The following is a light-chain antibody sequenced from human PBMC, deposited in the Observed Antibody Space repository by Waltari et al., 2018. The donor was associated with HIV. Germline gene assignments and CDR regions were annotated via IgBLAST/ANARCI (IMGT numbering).Light chain of an antibody. V-gene: IGLV2-23*02. Sequence: QSALTQPASVSASPGQSITISCTGTSSDVGSYNLVSWYQQHAGKAPKLMIFEVTQRPSGVSDRFSGSRSGNTASLTISGLQADDEGDYYCCSYTGTGVVFGGGTKLTVL. CDR3: CSYTGTGVV. CDR1: SSDVGSYNL. J-gene: IGLJ2*01. CDR2: EVT.